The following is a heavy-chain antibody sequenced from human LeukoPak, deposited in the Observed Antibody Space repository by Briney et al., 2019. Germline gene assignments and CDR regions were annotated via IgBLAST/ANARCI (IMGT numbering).Heavy chain of an antibody. J-gene: IGHJ4*02. Sequence: PSQTLSLTCTVSGGSISSGSYYWSWIRQPAGKGLEWIGRIYTSGSTNYNPSLKSRVTISVDTSKNQFSLKLSSVTAADTAVYYCARATSRRIAAAVGHDYWGQGTLVTVSS. D-gene: IGHD6-13*01. CDR2: IYTSGST. CDR1: GGSISSGSYY. CDR3: ARATSRRIAAAVGHDY. V-gene: IGHV4-61*02.